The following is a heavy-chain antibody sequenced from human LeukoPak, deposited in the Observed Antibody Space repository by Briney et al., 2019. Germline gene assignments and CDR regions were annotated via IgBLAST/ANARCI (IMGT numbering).Heavy chain of an antibody. V-gene: IGHV4-34*01. CDR1: GGSFSDYY. D-gene: IGHD2-15*01. CDR3: ARVSPPLVATPHGWNWFDP. CDR2: ISHSGST. J-gene: IGHJ5*02. Sequence: SETLSLTCAVYGGSFSDYYWSWIRQPPGKGLEWIGEISHSGSTNYNPSLKSRVTLSVDVSKNQFSLRLSSVTAADTAVYYCARVSPPLVATPHGWNWFDPWGQGTLVTVSS.